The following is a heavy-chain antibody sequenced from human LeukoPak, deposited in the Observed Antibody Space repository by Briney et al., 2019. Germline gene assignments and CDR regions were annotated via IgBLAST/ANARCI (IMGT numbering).Heavy chain of an antibody. CDR3: ASAVVPAAAPEYFQH. CDR2: IYHSGST. V-gene: IGHV4-38-2*02. D-gene: IGHD2-2*01. J-gene: IGHJ1*01. CDR1: GYSISSGYY. Sequence: SETLSLTCTVSGYSISSGYYWGWIRQPPGKGLEWIGSIYHSGSTYYNPSLKSRVTISVDTSKNQFSLKLSSVTAADTAVYYCASAVVPAAAPEYFQHWGQGTLVTVSS.